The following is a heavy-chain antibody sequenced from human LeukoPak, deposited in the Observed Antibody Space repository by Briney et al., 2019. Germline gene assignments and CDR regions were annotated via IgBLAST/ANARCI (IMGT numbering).Heavy chain of an antibody. CDR2: NNHSGST. CDR3: ARGRDIAVAGTGPNFDY. D-gene: IGHD6-19*01. V-gene: IGHV4-34*01. Sequence: SETLSLTCAVHGGSFSGSYWSWICQPPGKGLEWSGENNHSGSTNYNPSLKSRVTISVDTSKNQFSLKLSSVTAADTAVYYCARGRDIAVAGTGPNFDYWGQGTLVTVSS. J-gene: IGHJ4*02. CDR1: GGSFSGSY.